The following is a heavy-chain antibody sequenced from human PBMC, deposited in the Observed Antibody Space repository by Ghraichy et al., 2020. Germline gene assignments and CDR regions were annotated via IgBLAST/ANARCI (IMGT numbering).Heavy chain of an antibody. CDR3: ASTVVEDTTNDY. V-gene: IGHV5-10-1*01. CDR2: IDPSDSYT. J-gene: IGHJ4*02. D-gene: IGHD4-23*01. CDR1: GYSFTSYW. Sequence: KVSCKGSGYSFTSYWISWVRQMPGKGLEWMGRIDPSDSYTNYSPSFQGHVTISADKSISTAYLQWSSLKASDTAMYYCASTVVEDTTNDYWGQGTLVTVSS.